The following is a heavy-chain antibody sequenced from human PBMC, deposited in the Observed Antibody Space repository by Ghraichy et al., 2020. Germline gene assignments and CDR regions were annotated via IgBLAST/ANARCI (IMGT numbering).Heavy chain of an antibody. CDR2: ISSSSSTI. J-gene: IGHJ4*02. CDR1: GFTFSSYG. D-gene: IGHD3-16*02. CDR3: AREIVALDC. V-gene: IGHV3-48*02. Sequence: GESLNISCAASGFTFSSYGMTWVRQAPGKGLEWVSYISSSSSTITYADSVKGRFTISRDITKNSLILQMNSLRDEDTAVYYCAREIVALDCWGQGTLVTVSS.